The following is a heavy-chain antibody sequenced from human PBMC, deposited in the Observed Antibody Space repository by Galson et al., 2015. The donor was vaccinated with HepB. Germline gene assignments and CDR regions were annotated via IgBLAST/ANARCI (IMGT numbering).Heavy chain of an antibody. Sequence: SVKVSCKASGYTFTSYAMHWVRQAPGQRLEWMGWINAGNGNTKYSQKFQGRVTITRDTSASTAYMELSSLRSEDTAVYYCARSFRITMVRGECWFDPWGQGTLVTVSS. V-gene: IGHV1-3*01. CDR1: GYTFTSYA. D-gene: IGHD3-10*01. CDR2: INAGNGNT. J-gene: IGHJ5*02. CDR3: ARSFRITMVRGECWFDP.